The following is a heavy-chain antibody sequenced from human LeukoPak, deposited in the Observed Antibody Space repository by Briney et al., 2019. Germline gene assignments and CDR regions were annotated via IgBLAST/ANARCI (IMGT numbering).Heavy chain of an antibody. J-gene: IGHJ6*03. CDR1: GGSISSGGYY. CDR2: IYHSGST. D-gene: IGHD2-15*01. V-gene: IGHV4-30-2*01. Sequence: KTTQTLSLTCTVSGGSISSGGYYWSWIRQPPGKGLEWIGYIYHSGSTYYNPSLKSRVTISVDRSKNQFSLKLSSVTAADTAVYCCAREGRTSYYNYRDVGGKGTTAPV. CDR3: AREGRTSYYNYRDV.